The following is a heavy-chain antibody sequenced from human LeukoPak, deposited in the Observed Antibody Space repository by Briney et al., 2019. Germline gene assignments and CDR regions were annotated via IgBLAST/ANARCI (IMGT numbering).Heavy chain of an antibody. D-gene: IGHD2-2*02. CDR1: GYTFTSYD. J-gene: IGHJ4*02. V-gene: IGHV1-8*01. CDR2: MNPNSGNT. Sequence: ASVKVSCKASGYTFTSYDINWVRQATGQGPEWMGWMNPNSGNTGYAQKFQGRVTMTRNTSISTAYMELSSLRSEDTAVYYCARGLNRRNQLLYSYWGQGTLVTVSS. CDR3: ARGLNRRNQLLYSY.